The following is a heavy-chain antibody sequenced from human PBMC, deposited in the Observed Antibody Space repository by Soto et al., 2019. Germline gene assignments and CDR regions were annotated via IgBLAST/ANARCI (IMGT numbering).Heavy chain of an antibody. Sequence: QITLNESGPTLVKPTQTLTLTCTFSGFSLNTRGVGVGWIRQPPGKALEWLALISWDGEKRYRPSLKSRLTITKHTSENRVVITMPNMDPVDTATYYCAPRRGDLLTGHYYFDYWGQGTLVTVSS. CDR1: GFSLNTRGVG. CDR3: APRRGDLLTGHYYFDY. J-gene: IGHJ4*02. V-gene: IGHV2-5*02. CDR2: ISWDGEK. D-gene: IGHD3-9*01.